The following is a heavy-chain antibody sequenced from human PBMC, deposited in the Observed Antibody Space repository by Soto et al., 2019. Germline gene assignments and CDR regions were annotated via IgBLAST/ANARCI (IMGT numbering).Heavy chain of an antibody. CDR1: GFTFSSYG. V-gene: IGHV3-33*01. D-gene: IGHD6-19*01. CDR3: GRDAHVAVAGRFGCDR. Sequence: QVQLVESGGGVVQPGRSLRLSCAASGFTFSSYGMHWVRQAPGKGLEWVAVIWYDGSNKYYADSVKGRFTISRDNAKNTLYLQMNSVGAEDTAVYYCGRDAHVAVAGRFGCDRWGQGTLGTGSS. J-gene: IGHJ5*02. CDR2: IWYDGSNK.